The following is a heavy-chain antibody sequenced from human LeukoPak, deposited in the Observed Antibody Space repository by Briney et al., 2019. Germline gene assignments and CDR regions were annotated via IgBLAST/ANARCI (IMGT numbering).Heavy chain of an antibody. J-gene: IGHJ4*02. CDR2: TFYRSKWYN. CDR3: ARTAPYCSSTTSCYDY. D-gene: IGHD2-2*01. CDR1: GDSVSSNSAA. Sequence: SQTLSLTCAISGDSVSSNSAAWNWIRQSPSRGLEWLGRTFYRSKWYNDYAVSVKSRITVNPGTSKNQFSLQLKSVTPEDTAVYYCARTAPYCSSTTSCYDYWGQGTLVTVSS. V-gene: IGHV6-1*01.